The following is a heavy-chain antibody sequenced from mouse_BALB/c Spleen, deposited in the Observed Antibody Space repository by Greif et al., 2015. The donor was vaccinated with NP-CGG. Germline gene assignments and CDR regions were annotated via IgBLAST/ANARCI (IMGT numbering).Heavy chain of an antibody. CDR1: GFTFSDSY. Sequence: EVMLVESGGGLVKPGGSLKLSCAASGFTFSDSYMYWVRQTPEKRLEWVATISDGGSYTYYPDSVKGRFTISRDHDKNNLSLQMSSLKSEDTAMYYCARDYYGSSYAMDYWGQGTSVTVSS. CDR2: ISDGGSYT. J-gene: IGHJ4*01. D-gene: IGHD1-1*01. CDR3: ARDYYGSSYAMDY. V-gene: IGHV5-4*02.